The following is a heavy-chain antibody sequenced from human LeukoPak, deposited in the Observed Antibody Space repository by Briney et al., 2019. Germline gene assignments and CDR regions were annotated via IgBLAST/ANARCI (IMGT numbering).Heavy chain of an antibody. V-gene: IGHV3-30*03. CDR3: ARDSGFNYGMDV. CDR1: GFTFSSYG. CDR2: ISYDGSNK. D-gene: IGHD1-14*01. Sequence: GGSLRLSCAASGFTFSSYGMHWVRQAPGKGLEWVAVISYDGSNKYYADSVKGRFTISRDNSKNTLYLQMNSLRAEDTAVYYCARDSGFNYGMDVWGKGTTVTVSS. J-gene: IGHJ6*04.